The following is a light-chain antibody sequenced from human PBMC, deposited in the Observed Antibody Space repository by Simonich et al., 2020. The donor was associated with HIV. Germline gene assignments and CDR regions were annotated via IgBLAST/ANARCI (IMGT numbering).Light chain of an antibody. CDR3: QQYNNWPPYT. CDR2: WAS. Sequence: DIVMTQSPDSLAVSLGERATINCKSSQSVLSSSTNKNYLSWYQQKPGQPPKVLIYWASTRESGVPSRFSGSGFGTEFTLTISSLQSEDFAVYYCQQYNNWPPYTFGQGTKLEIK. V-gene: IGKV4-1*01. J-gene: IGKJ2*01. CDR1: QSVLSSSTNKNY.